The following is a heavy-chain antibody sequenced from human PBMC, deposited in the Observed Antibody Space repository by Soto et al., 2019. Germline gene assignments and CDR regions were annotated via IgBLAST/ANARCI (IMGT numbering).Heavy chain of an antibody. Sequence: SGGSLRLSCAASGFTFSDFYMSWIRQAPGKGLEWVSYISSSGSTIYYADSVKGRFTISRDNAKNSLYLQMNSLRAEDMAVYYCAKDPHYDILTGPSDIWGQGTMVTV. J-gene: IGHJ3*02. CDR1: GFTFSDFY. D-gene: IGHD3-9*01. CDR2: ISSSGSTI. CDR3: AKDPHYDILTGPSDI. V-gene: IGHV3-11*01.